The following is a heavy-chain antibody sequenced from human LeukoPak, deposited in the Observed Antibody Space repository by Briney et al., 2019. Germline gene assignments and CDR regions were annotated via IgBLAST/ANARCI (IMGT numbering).Heavy chain of an antibody. D-gene: IGHD3-22*01. V-gene: IGHV1-69*13. J-gene: IGHJ4*02. CDR1: GYTFTSYG. CDR2: IIPIFGTA. CDR3: ANYVEYYYDSSGYYSH. Sequence: SVKVSCKASGYTFTSYGISWVRQAPGQGPEWMGGIIPIFGTANYAQKFQGRVTITADESTSTAYMELSSLRSEDTAVYYCANYVEYYYDSSGYYSHWGQGTLVTVSS.